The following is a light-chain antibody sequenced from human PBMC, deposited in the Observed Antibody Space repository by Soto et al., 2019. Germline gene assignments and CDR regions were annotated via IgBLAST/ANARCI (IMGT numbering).Light chain of an antibody. CDR3: QQYGSSPRT. CDR2: GAS. CDR1: QSVSSSY. J-gene: IGKJ1*01. Sequence: EIVFTQSPGTLSLSPGERATLSCRASQSVSSSYLAWYQQKPGQAPRLLIYGASSRATGIPDRFSGSGSGTDFTLTISRLEPEDFAVNYCQQYGSSPRTFGQGTKVDIK. V-gene: IGKV3-20*01.